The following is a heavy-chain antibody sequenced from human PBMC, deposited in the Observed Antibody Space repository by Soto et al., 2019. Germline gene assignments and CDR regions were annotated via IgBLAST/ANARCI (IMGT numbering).Heavy chain of an antibody. D-gene: IGHD1-7*01. CDR1: GGTFSSYA. Sequence: SVKVSCEASGGTFSSYAISWVRQAPVQGLEWMGGIIPIFGTANYAQKFQGRVTITADESTSTAYMELSSLRSEATAVYYCARDQLGRYNWNYMGAFDIWGQGTMVTVSS. CDR3: ARDQLGRYNWNYMGAFDI. V-gene: IGHV1-69*01. J-gene: IGHJ3*02. CDR2: IIPIFGTA.